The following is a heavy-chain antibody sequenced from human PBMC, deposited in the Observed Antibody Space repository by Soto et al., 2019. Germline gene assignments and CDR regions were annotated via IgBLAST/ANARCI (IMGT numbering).Heavy chain of an antibody. Sequence: SETLSLTCTVSGGSISSSSYYWGWIRQPPGKGLEWIGSIYYSGSTYYNPSLKSRVTISVDTSKNQFSLKLSSVTAADTAVYYCARGGEYYDILTGYSHFDYWGQGTLVTVSS. CDR2: IYYSGST. CDR1: GGSISSSSYY. V-gene: IGHV4-39*07. CDR3: ARGGEYYDILTGYSHFDY. D-gene: IGHD3-9*01. J-gene: IGHJ4*02.